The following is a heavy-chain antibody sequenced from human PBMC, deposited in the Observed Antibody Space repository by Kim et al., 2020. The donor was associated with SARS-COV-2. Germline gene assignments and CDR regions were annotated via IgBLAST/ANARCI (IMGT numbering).Heavy chain of an antibody. CDR1: GGSISSGSYY. Sequence: SETLSLTCTVSGGSISSGSYYWSWIRQPAGKGLEWIGRIYTSGSTNYNPSLKSRVTISVDTSKNQFSLKLSSVTAADTAVYYCARDHLLLWFGESYYYYYGMDVWGQGTTVTVSS. J-gene: IGHJ6*02. V-gene: IGHV4-61*02. CDR3: ARDHLLLWFGESYYYYYGMDV. CDR2: IYTSGST. D-gene: IGHD3-10*01.